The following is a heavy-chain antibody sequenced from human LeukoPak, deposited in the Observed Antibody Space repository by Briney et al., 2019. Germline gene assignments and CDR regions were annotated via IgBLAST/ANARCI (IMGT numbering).Heavy chain of an antibody. V-gene: IGHV3-23*01. CDR3: AKERDRDFVGGAFDI. Sequence: GGSLRLSCAASGFTFIYYAMSWVRQAPGKGLEWVSTISGSGGNTYYADSVKGRFTISRDNSKDTLYLQMNSLRAEDTAVYYCAKERDRDFVGGAFDIWGQGTMVTVSS. D-gene: IGHD3-16*01. J-gene: IGHJ3*02. CDR1: GFTFIYYA. CDR2: ISGSGGNT.